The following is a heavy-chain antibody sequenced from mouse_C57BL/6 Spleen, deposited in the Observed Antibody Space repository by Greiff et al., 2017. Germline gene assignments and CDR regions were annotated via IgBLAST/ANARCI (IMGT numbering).Heavy chain of an antibody. V-gene: IGHV1-55*01. CDR2: IYTGSGSN. CDR1: GYTFTSYW. J-gene: IGHJ4*01. Sequence: QVQLQQPGAELVKPGASVKMSCKASGYTFTSYWITWVKQRPGQGLEWIGDIYTGSGSNNYNEKFKSKATLTVDTSSSTAYMQLSSLTSEDSAVYYCARGITTVVAPMDYWGQGTSVTVSS. CDR3: ARGITTVVAPMDY. D-gene: IGHD1-1*01.